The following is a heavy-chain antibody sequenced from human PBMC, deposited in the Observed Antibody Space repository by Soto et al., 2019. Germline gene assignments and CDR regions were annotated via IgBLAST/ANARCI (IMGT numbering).Heavy chain of an antibody. V-gene: IGHV3-15*07. CDR1: GFTFSNAW. CDR2: VKSKTDGGTT. CDR3: TTDSYITSIIVRFDY. J-gene: IGHJ4*01. D-gene: IGHD3-22*01. Sequence: GGSLRLSCAASGFTFSNAWINWVRQTPGKGLEWVGRVKSKTDGGTTDFTAPVKGRFAISRDDSKNMVYLEMNSLKTEDTAIYYCTTDSYITSIIVRFDYWGHGTLVTVSS.